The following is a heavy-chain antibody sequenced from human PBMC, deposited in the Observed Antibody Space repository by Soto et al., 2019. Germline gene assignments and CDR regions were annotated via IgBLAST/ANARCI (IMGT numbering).Heavy chain of an antibody. V-gene: IGHV3-49*03. J-gene: IGHJ4*02. D-gene: IGHD2-15*01. Sequence: EVQLVESGGGLVQPGGSLRLSCMASGFTFRDYAISWFRQAPGKGLQWVSFIRSNIYDGTTEYAASVKGRFTISRDDSQTIAYLQMSSLKTEDTGVYYCTRVSPDCSDGSCYPLNWGQGTLVTVSS. CDR3: TRVSPDCSDGSCYPLN. CDR2: IRSNIYDGTT. CDR1: GFTFRDYA.